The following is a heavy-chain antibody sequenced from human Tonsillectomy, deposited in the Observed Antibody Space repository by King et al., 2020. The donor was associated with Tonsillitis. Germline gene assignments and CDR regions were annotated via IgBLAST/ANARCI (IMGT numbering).Heavy chain of an antibody. V-gene: IGHV3-53*01. CDR1: GLTVSTIY. Sequence: VQLVESGGGLIQPGGSLRLSCAASGLTVSTIYMSWVRQAPGKGLEWVSVIYSGGTTYYGDSVKGRFTISRDKSKNTLYLQMNNLRAEDTAVYHCATNYYSEGIGYYPDAVDIWGQGTMVTVSA. J-gene: IGHJ3*02. D-gene: IGHD3-3*01. CDR3: ATNYYSEGIGYYPDAVDI. CDR2: IYSGGTT.